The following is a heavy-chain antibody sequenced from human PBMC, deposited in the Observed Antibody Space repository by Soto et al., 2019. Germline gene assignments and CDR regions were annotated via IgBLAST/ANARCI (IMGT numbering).Heavy chain of an antibody. CDR2: IDPSDSYT. J-gene: IGHJ6*02. V-gene: IGHV5-10-1*01. CDR3: AREEYCSGGSCFNYYYYGMDV. D-gene: IGHD2-15*01. Sequence: GQSLKISWKGAGYSFTSYWISWVRQMPGKGLEWMGRIDPSDSYTNYSPSFQGHVTISADKSISTAYLQWSSLKASDTAMYYCAREEYCSGGSCFNYYYYGMDVWGQGTTVTVSS. CDR1: GYSFTSYW.